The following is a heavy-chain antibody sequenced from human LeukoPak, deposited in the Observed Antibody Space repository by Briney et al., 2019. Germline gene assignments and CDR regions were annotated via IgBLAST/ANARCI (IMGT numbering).Heavy chain of an antibody. V-gene: IGHV3-21*01. CDR2: ISISSTYI. D-gene: IGHD2-15*01. J-gene: IGHJ5*02. Sequence: GGSLRLSCAASGFTFNTYSMNWVRQAPGKGLEWVSSISISSTYIYYADSVKGRFTISRDNAKNSLYLQMNSLRAEDTAVYYCARDPLGYCSGGSCDWFDPWGQGTLVTVSS. CDR1: GFTFNTYS. CDR3: ARDPLGYCSGGSCDWFDP.